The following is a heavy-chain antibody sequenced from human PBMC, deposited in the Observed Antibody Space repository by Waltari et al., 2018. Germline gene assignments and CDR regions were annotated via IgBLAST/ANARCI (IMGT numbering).Heavy chain of an antibody. CDR3: ARDRSGTINSFDP. V-gene: IGHV4-39*07. CDR1: VDACSIGPSF. D-gene: IGHD1-26*01. Sequence: QLQLQESGPPLLQPAETLSLTCTLPVDACSIGPSFWAWIRQPPGKGLEWLGSMVYSGTTYHNSSLKSRVTISVDTSKNHVSLQLKSVTAADTAVYFCARDRSGTINSFDPWGRVTLVTVSS. J-gene: IGHJ5*02. CDR2: MVYSGTT.